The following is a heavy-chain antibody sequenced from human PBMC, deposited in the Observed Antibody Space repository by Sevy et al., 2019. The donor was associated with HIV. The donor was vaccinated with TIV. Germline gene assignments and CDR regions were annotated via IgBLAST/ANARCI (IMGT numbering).Heavy chain of an antibody. D-gene: IGHD2-15*01. V-gene: IGHV3-23*01. CDR1: GFTFSTYA. J-gene: IGHJ4*02. CDR3: ANLADYSFPWDF. CDR2: IGNNGATT. Sequence: GGSLRLSCAASGFTFSTYAMNWVRQAPGKGLEWVSSIGNNGATTYYTDSLKDRFTISRDHSKYMLYLQMNCLRSNDTAVYYCANLADYSFPWDFWGQGTLVTVSS.